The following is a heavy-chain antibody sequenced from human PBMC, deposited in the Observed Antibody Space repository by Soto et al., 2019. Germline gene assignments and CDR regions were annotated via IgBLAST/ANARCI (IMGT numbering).Heavy chain of an antibody. V-gene: IGHV3-30-3*01. D-gene: IGHD1-1*01. CDR1: GFTFSSYA. J-gene: IGHJ6*02. Sequence: QVQLVESGGGVVQPGRSLRLSCAASGFTFSSYAMHWVRQAPGKGLEWVAVISYDGSRKYYADSVKGRLIISIDNYENTLYLQMNSLRAEDTAVYYCARVATTGTTHYYYYGMDVWGQGTTVTVSS. CDR2: ISYDGSRK. CDR3: ARVATTGTTHYYYYGMDV.